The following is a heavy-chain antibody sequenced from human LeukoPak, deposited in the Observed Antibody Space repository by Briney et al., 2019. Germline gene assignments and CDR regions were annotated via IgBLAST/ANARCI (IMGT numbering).Heavy chain of an antibody. V-gene: IGHV3-23*01. CDR3: AKYYDFWSGYQQYYFDY. D-gene: IGHD3-3*01. Sequence: GGSLRLSCAASGFTFSSFAMSWVRQAPGKGLEWVSAISGSGGSTYYADSVKGRVTISRDNSKNTLYLQMNSLRAEDTAVYYCAKYYDFWSGYQQYYFDYWGQGTLVTVSS. CDR1: GFTFSSFA. CDR2: ISGSGGST. J-gene: IGHJ4*02.